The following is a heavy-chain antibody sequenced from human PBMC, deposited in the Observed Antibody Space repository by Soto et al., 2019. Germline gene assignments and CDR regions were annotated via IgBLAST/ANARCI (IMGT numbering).Heavy chain of an antibody. CDR3: ARGHHPEYSYVYGWRQNRYNWFDP. CDR2: ISAYNGNT. D-gene: IGHD5-18*01. Sequence: ASVKVSCKASGYTFTSYGISWVRQAPGQGLEWMGWISAYNGNTNYAQKLQGRVTMTTDTSTSTAYMELRSLRSDDTAVYYCARGHHPEYSYVYGWRQNRYNWFDPWGPGTLVNVSS. J-gene: IGHJ5*02. V-gene: IGHV1-18*01. CDR1: GYTFTSYG.